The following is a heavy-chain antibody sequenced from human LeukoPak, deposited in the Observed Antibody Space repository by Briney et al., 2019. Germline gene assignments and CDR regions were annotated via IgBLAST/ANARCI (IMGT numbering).Heavy chain of an antibody. D-gene: IGHD4-17*01. J-gene: IGHJ4*02. CDR1: GFTFSSYA. V-gene: IGHV3-30-3*01. CDR2: ISYDGSNK. Sequence: GGSLRLSCAASGFTFSSYAMHWVRQAPGKGLEWVAVISYDGSNKYYADSVKGRFTISRDNAKNSLYLQMNSLRAEDTALYYCAKATPRSVKGSFDYWGQGTLVTVSS. CDR3: AKATPRSVKGSFDY.